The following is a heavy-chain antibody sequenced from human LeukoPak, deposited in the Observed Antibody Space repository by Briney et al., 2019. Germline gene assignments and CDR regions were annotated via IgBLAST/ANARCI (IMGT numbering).Heavy chain of an antibody. Sequence: ASVKVSCKASGYTFTGYYMHWVRQAPGQGLEWMGWINPNSGGTNYAQKFQGRVTMTRDTSISTAYMELSRLRSDDTAVYYCARIVPAAMGSHFGYWGQGTLVTVSS. V-gene: IGHV1-2*02. J-gene: IGHJ4*02. CDR1: GYTFTGYY. D-gene: IGHD2-2*01. CDR2: INPNSGGT. CDR3: ARIVPAAMGSHFGY.